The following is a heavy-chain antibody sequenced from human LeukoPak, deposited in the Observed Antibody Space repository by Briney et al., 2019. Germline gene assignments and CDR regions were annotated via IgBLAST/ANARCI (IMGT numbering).Heavy chain of an antibody. D-gene: IGHD7-27*01. CDR2: IYYSGST. Sequence: SETLSLTCTVSGGSISSYYWSWIRQPPGKGLEWIGYIYYSGSTNYNPSLKSRVTISVDTSKNQFSLKLSSVTAADTAVYYCARDLGIFFDYWGQGTLVTASS. CDR1: GGSISSYY. V-gene: IGHV4-59*01. CDR3: ARDLGIFFDY. J-gene: IGHJ4*02.